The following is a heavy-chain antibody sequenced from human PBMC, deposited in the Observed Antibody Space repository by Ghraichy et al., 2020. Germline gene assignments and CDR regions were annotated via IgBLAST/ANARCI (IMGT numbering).Heavy chain of an antibody. D-gene: IGHD6-19*01. CDR1: GFTFDDYA. J-gene: IGHJ6*02. Sequence: GGSLRLSCAASGFTFDDYAMHWVRQAPGKGLEWVSGISWNSGSIGYADSVKGRFTISRDNAKNSLYLQMNSLRAEDTALYYCAKDSVGSCWYNYGMDVWGQGTTVTVSS. V-gene: IGHV3-9*01. CDR3: AKDSVGSCWYNYGMDV. CDR2: ISWNSGSI.